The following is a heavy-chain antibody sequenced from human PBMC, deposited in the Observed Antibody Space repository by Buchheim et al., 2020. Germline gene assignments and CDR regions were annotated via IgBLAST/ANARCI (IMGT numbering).Heavy chain of an antibody. J-gene: IGHJ5*02. CDR2: ISAYNVNT. D-gene: IGHD3-22*01. V-gene: IGHV1-18*01. CDR3: ARNPVYDRSGYEEFDP. Sequence: QVQLVQSGAEVKKPGASVKVSCKASGYTFTSYGISWVRQAPGQWLEWMGWISAYNVNTNYAQKLQGRVTMTTDTSTSTPYMELRSLRYEDTAVYYWARNPVYDRSGYEEFDPWGQGNL. CDR1: GYTFTSYG.